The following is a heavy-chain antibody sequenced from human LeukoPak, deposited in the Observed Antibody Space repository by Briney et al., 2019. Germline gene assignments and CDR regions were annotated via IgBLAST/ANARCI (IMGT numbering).Heavy chain of an antibody. J-gene: IGHJ6*04. V-gene: IGHV3-7*01. D-gene: IGHD3-10*02. CDR1: GFSFSTYW. CDR2: IKQDGNEK. Sequence: GGSLRLSCAASGFSFSTYWMSWVRQAPGKGLEWVANIKQDGNEKYYADSVKGRFTISRDNAKNSLDLQMSSLRAEDTAVYYCAELGITMIGGVWGKGTTVTISS. CDR3: AELGITMIGGV.